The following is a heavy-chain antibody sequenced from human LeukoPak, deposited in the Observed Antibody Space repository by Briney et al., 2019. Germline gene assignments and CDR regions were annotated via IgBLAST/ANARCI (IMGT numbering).Heavy chain of an antibody. D-gene: IGHD1-20*01. CDR1: GYTFTGYY. Sequence: ASVKVSCKASGYTFTGYYMHWVRQAPGQGLEWMGWINPNSGGTNYAQKFQGRVTMTRDTSINTAYMELSSLRSDDTAVLYCARGRSISGGTLEDYWGQGTLVTVSS. V-gene: IGHV1-2*02. CDR2: INPNSGGT. CDR3: ARGRSISGGTLEDY. J-gene: IGHJ4*02.